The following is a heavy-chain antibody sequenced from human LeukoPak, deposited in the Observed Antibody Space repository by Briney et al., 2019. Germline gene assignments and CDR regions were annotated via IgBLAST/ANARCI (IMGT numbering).Heavy chain of an antibody. D-gene: IGHD3-22*01. J-gene: IGHJ1*01. Sequence: GGSLRLTCAASGFTFSSYGMHWVRQAPGKGLEWVAVISYDGSNKYYADSVKGRFTISRDNSKNTLYLQMNSLRAEDTAVYYCAKTPYYYDSSGSQGIPAEYFQHWGQGTLVTVSS. CDR2: ISYDGSNK. V-gene: IGHV3-30*18. CDR1: GFTFSSYG. CDR3: AKTPYYYDSSGSQGIPAEYFQH.